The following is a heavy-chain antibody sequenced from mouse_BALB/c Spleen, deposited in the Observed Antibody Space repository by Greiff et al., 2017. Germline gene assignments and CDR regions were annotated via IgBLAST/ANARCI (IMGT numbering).Heavy chain of an antibody. V-gene: IGHV2-9*02. CDR2: IWAGGST. J-gene: IGHJ1*01. CDR1: GFSLTSYG. D-gene: IGHD1-1*01. CDR3: ARERESAYYYGSSSYWYFDV. Sequence: QVQLKQSGPGLVAPSQSLSITCTVSGFSLTSYGVHWVRQPPGKGLEWLGVIWAGGSTNYNSALMSRLSISKDNSKSQVFLKMNSLQTDDTAMYYCARERESAYYYGSSSYWYFDVWGAGTTVTVSS.